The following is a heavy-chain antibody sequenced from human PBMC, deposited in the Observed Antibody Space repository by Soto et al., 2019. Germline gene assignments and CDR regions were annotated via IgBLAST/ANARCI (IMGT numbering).Heavy chain of an antibody. CDR2: INAGNGNT. J-gene: IGHJ4*02. V-gene: IGHV1-3*01. CDR1: GYTFTSYA. Sequence: APVKVSCKASGYTFTSYAVHWVRQAPGQRIEWMGWINAGNGNTKYSQKFQGRVTITRDTSASTAYMELSSLRSEDTAVYYCARVSGYYLPDYWGQGTLVTVST. CDR3: ARVSGYYLPDY. D-gene: IGHD5-12*01.